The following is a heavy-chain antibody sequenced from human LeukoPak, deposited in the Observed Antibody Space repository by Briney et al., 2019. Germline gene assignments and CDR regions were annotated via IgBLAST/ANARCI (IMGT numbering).Heavy chain of an antibody. V-gene: IGHV1-69*13. CDR2: IIPVLSTA. CDR3: ATPGGDIYYYYMDV. J-gene: IGHJ6*03. CDR1: GDTFSRYA. Sequence: SVKVSYKASGDTFSRYAIIWVRQAPGQGREWMGGIIPVLSTANYAQKFQDRVTITADESTSTTDMELSSLKSEDTAVYYCATPGGDIYYYYMDVWGKGTTVTISS. D-gene: IGHD3-16*01.